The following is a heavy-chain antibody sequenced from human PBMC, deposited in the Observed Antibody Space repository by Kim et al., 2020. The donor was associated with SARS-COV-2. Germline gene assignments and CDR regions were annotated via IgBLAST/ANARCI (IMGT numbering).Heavy chain of an antibody. CDR1: GYTFTSYD. V-gene: IGHV1-8*01. J-gene: IGHJ6*03. Sequence: ASVKVSCKASGYTFTSYDINWVRQATGQGLEWMGWMNPNSGNTGYAQKFQGRVTMTRNTSISTAYMELSSLRSEDTAVYYCARGRRGVSIVGYYYYMDVWGKGTTVTVSS. D-gene: IGHD3-10*01. CDR2: MNPNSGNT. CDR3: ARGRRGVSIVGYYYYMDV.